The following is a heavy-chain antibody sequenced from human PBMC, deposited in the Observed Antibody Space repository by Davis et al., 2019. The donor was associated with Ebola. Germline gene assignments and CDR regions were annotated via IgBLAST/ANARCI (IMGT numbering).Heavy chain of an antibody. Sequence: GGSLRLSCAASGFTFSSYAMHWVRQAPGKGLEWVAVISYDGSNKYYADSVKGRFTISRDNFKNTLYLQMNSLRAEDTAVYYCARDSGVSDFWSGYYIYYYYGMDVWGQGTTVTVSS. V-gene: IGHV3-30-3*01. CDR3: ARDSGVSDFWSGYYIYYYYGMDV. D-gene: IGHD3-3*01. CDR1: GFTFSSYA. CDR2: ISYDGSNK. J-gene: IGHJ6*02.